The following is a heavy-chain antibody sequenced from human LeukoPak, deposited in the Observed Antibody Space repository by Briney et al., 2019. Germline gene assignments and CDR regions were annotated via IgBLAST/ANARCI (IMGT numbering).Heavy chain of an antibody. CDR2: MYLSGTT. J-gene: IGHJ4*02. CDR1: GDSINSLDL. V-gene: IGHV4-4*02. Sequence: NPSGTLSLTCTVSGDSINSLDLWSWVRQPPGQGLEWIGEMYLSGTTHSNPSVKSRVTISTDKSKNQFFLNLSSVTAADTAVYYCAGLVGRYSSGLYYYYFDYWGQGTLVTVSS. CDR3: AGLVGRYSSGLYYYYFDY. D-gene: IGHD3-22*01.